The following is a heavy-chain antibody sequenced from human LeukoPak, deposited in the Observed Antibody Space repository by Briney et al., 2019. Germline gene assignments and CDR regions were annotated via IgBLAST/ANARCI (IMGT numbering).Heavy chain of an antibody. V-gene: IGHV3-7*01. CDR3: ARHLSGITGYTYGRGIDY. J-gene: IGHJ4*02. D-gene: IGHD5-18*01. CDR2: IKKDGSEK. Sequence: GGSLRLSCAASGFTFSSYWMSWVRQAPGKGLEWVANIKKDGSEKYYVDSVKGRFTISRDNAKKSLYQQMNSLGAEDTAVYYCARHLSGITGYTYGRGIDYWGQGTLLTVSS. CDR1: GFTFSSYW.